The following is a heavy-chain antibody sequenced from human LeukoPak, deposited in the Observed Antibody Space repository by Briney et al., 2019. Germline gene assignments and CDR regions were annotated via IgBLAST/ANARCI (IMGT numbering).Heavy chain of an antibody. CDR2: ISTSGST. CDR1: GGSISTCY. D-gene: IGHD3-10*01. Sequence: SETLSLTCTVSGGSISTCYWSWIRQPAGKGLEWIGHISTSGSTNYNPSLKSRVTMSVDTSKNQFSLRLRSVTAADTAVYYCAREVITMVRGVITFTGFDYWGQGTLVTVSS. CDR3: AREVITMVRGVITFTGFDY. V-gene: IGHV4-4*07. J-gene: IGHJ4*02.